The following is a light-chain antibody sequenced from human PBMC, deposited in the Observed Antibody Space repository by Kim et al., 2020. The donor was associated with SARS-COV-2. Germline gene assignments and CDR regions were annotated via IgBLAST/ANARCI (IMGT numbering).Light chain of an antibody. V-gene: IGLV1-47*01. CDR2: RNN. Sequence: QSVLTQPPSASGTPGQRVSISCSGRSSNIGSNYVYWYQQFPGTAPKLLISRNNQRPSGVPDRFSGSESGTSASLAISGLRSEDEGDYYCSSWDDSLSGWVFGGGTQLTVL. J-gene: IGLJ3*02. CDR1: SSNIGSNY. CDR3: SSWDDSLSGWV.